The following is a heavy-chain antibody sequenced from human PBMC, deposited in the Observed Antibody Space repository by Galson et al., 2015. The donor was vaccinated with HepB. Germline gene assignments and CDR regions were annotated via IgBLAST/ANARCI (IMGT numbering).Heavy chain of an antibody. D-gene: IGHD1-26*01. Sequence: QSGAEVKKPGESLKISCKGSGYSFTSYWIGWVRQMPGKGLEWMGIIYPGDSDTRYSPSFQGQVTISADKSISTAYLQWSSLKASDTAMYYCARHFNRGSHGRVWFDPWGQGTLVTVSS. V-gene: IGHV5-51*01. CDR2: IYPGDSDT. J-gene: IGHJ5*02. CDR3: ARHFNRGSHGRVWFDP. CDR1: GYSFTSYW.